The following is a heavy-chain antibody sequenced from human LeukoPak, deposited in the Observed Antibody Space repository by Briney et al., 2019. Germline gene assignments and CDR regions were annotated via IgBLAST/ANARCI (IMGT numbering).Heavy chain of an antibody. Sequence: GGSLRLSCAASGFTFSSYSMNWVRQAPGKGLEWVSSISSSSSYIYYADSVKGRFTISRDNAKNSLFLQMNSLRAEDTAVYYCATGSGGRGVNFDYWGQGTLVTVSP. V-gene: IGHV3-21*01. CDR3: ATGSGGRGVNFDY. J-gene: IGHJ4*01. CDR1: GFTFSSYS. CDR2: ISSSSSYI. D-gene: IGHD3-10*01.